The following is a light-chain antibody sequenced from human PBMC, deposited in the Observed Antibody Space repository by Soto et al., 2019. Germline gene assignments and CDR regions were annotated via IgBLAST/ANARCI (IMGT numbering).Light chain of an antibody. Sequence: DIQMTQSPSSLSASVGDRVTITCRASQSISSFLNWYQQNPGKAPKLLIYGASSLQSGVPSRFSGSGSGTDFTLIISSLQPEDFAVYYCQQRVNWPPTFGGGTKVEI. CDR1: QSISSF. V-gene: IGKV1-39*01. J-gene: IGKJ4*01. CDR2: GAS. CDR3: QQRVNWPPT.